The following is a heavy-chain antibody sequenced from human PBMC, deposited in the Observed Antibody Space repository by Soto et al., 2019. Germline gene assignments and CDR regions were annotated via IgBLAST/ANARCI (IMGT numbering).Heavy chain of an antibody. CDR2: ISAYNGNT. CDR3: ARDGAVDSTPYYYGMDV. J-gene: IGHJ6*02. D-gene: IGHD5-12*01. CDR1: GYTFTSYG. Sequence: QVQLVQSGAEVKKPGASVKVSCKASGYTFTSYGISWVPQAPGQGLEWMGWISAYNGNTNYAQKLQGRVTMTTDTSTSTAYMELRSLRSDDTAVYYCARDGAVDSTPYYYGMDVWGQGTTVTVSS. V-gene: IGHV1-18*01.